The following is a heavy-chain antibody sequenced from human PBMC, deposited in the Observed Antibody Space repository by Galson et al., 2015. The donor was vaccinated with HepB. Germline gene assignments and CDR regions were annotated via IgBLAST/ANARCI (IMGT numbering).Heavy chain of an antibody. CDR2: ISYDGSYK. J-gene: IGHJ5*02. CDR3: AKGGPGRIFMMINRSLGFDP. V-gene: IGHV3-30*18. Sequence: SLRLSCAASGFTFSNYGIHWVRQAPGKGLEWVSVISYDGSYKYYADSVKGRFTVSRDSSRSTLYLQMNSLGTEDTAVYYWAKGGPGRIFMMINRSLGFDPWCQGTLVTVSS. D-gene: IGHD3-16*01. CDR1: GFTFSNYG.